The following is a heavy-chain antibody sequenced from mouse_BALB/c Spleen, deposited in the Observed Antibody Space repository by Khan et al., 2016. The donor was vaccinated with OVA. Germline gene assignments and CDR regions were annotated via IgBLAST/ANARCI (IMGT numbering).Heavy chain of an antibody. V-gene: IGHV3-2*02. CDR3: ARENYYGYAMDY. CDR1: GYSITSDYA. Sequence: EVKLLESGPGLVKPSQSLSLTCTVTGYSITSDYAWDWIRQFPGNKLEWMGYISYSGYTSYNPSLKSRISISRDTSKNQFFLQLTSVTTEDTATYYCARENYYGYAMDYWGQGTSVTVSS. D-gene: IGHD1-1*01. J-gene: IGHJ4*01. CDR2: ISYSGYT.